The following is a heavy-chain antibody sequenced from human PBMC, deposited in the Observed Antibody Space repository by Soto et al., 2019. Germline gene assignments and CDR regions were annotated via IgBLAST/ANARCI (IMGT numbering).Heavy chain of an antibody. V-gene: IGHV1-69*13. J-gene: IGHJ6*02. Sequence: SVKVSCKASGGTFSSYAISWVRQAPGQGLEWMGGIIPIFGTANYAQKFQGRVTITADESTSTAYMELSSLRSEDSAVYYCARGYCSGGSCYALRYYYYGMDVWGQGTTVTVSS. D-gene: IGHD2-15*01. CDR1: GGTFSSYA. CDR2: IIPIFGTA. CDR3: ARGYCSGGSCYALRYYYYGMDV.